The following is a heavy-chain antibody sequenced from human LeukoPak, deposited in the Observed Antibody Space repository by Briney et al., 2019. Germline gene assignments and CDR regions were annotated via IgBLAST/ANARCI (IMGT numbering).Heavy chain of an antibody. J-gene: IGHJ5*02. V-gene: IGHV1-46*01. Sequence: GASVTVSCKASGYTFTSYYMHRVRQAPGQGLEWMALINPTGGSTGYAQKFQGRVTMTRDMSTSTDYMELSSLRSEDTAIYYCARDNSVGDNAWWFDPWGQGTLVTVSS. CDR1: GYTFTSYY. CDR3: ARDNSVGDNAWWFDP. D-gene: IGHD1-26*01. CDR2: INPTGGST.